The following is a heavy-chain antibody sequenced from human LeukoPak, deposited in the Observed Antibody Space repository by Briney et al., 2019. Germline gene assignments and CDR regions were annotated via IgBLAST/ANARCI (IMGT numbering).Heavy chain of an antibody. CDR3: ARLRGYCNTTNCYVQGFDI. Sequence: GESLKISCKGSGYSFTSYWIGWVRQMPGKGLEWMGIIYPGDSDTRYSPSFQGQVTISADKSISTAYLQWSSLKASDTAMFYCARLRGYCNTTNCYVQGFDIWGQGTLVTVSS. CDR1: GYSFTSYW. D-gene: IGHD2-2*01. J-gene: IGHJ3*02. CDR2: IYPGDSDT. V-gene: IGHV5-51*01.